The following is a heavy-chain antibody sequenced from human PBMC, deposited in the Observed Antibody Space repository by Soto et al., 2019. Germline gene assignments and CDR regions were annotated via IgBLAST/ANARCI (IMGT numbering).Heavy chain of an antibody. D-gene: IGHD6-6*01. CDR3: ARKVLSEIAAFAFDP. J-gene: IGHJ5*02. CDR2: ISAYNGNT. V-gene: IGHV1-18*01. Sequence: QVQLVQSGAEVKKPGASVKVSCKASGYTFTSYGISWVRQAPGQGLEGMGWISAYNGNTNYAPKLQGRVTMTNDTSTSTAYMEPRSLRSDDTAVYYCARKVLSEIAAFAFDPWGQGTPVTVSS. CDR1: GYTFTSYG.